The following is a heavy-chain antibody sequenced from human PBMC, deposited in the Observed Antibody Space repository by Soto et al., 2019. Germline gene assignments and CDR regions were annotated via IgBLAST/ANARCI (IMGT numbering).Heavy chain of an antibody. Sequence: QVQLQESGPGLVEPSGTLSLTCTVSGGSISTDNWWSWVRQPPGKGLEWIGETYHSGSTHYNPSLKSRVTLSVDNSKNQFSLPLIAKTAADTGVYYCAKDIHGGLGYCGQGTLVTVS. D-gene: IGHD3-10*01. V-gene: IGHV4-4*02. J-gene: IGHJ4*02. CDR1: GGSISTDNW. CDR2: TYHSGST. CDR3: AKDIHGGLGY.